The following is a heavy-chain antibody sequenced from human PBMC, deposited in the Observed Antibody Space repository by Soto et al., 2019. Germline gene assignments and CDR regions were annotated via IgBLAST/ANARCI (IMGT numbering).Heavy chain of an antibody. V-gene: IGHV1-69*12. D-gene: IGHD6-6*01. J-gene: IGHJ4*02. CDR1: GGTFSSYA. Sequence: QVQLVQSGAEVKKPGSSVKVSCKASGGTFSSYAISWVRQAPGQGLEWMGGIIPIFGTANYAQKFQGRVTXXAXEYXSTAYMELSSLTSENTAVYYCAREMRQLAAMDFDYWGQGTLVTVSS. CDR3: AREMRQLAAMDFDY. CDR2: IIPIFGTA.